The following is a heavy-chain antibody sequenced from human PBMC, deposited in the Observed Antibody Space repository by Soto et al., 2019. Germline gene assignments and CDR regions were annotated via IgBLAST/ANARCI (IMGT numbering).Heavy chain of an antibody. J-gene: IGHJ1*01. CDR3: ARDQAAGGTISRYFQD. Sequence: EVQLLESGGGLVQPEGSLRLSCEASGFTFSSYAMSWVRQAPGKGLEWVSGISGGGSTTYYADSVKGRLTIPRDNSKHTLYLQLNSLRAEDTAVYYCARDQAAGGTISRYFQDWGQGTLVTVSS. CDR1: GFTFSSYA. V-gene: IGHV3-23*01. CDR2: ISGGGSTT. D-gene: IGHD6-13*01.